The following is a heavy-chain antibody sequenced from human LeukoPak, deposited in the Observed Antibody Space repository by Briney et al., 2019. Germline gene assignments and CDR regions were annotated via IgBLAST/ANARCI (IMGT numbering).Heavy chain of an antibody. CDR1: GYTFTGYY. V-gene: IGHV1-2*03. D-gene: IGHD5-18*01. Sequence: LGASVKVSCKASGYTFTGYYMHWVRQAPGQGLEWMGWINPNSGGTNYAQKFQGRVTVTRDTSISTAYMELSRLRSDDTAVYYCARESRGYSYGYAYWGQGTLVTVSS. CDR2: INPNSGGT. J-gene: IGHJ4*02. CDR3: ARESRGYSYGYAY.